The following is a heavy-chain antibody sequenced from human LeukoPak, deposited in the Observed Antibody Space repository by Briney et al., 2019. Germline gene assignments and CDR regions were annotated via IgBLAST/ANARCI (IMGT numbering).Heavy chain of an antibody. CDR2: FDPEDGET. D-gene: IGHD2-2*02. CDR1: GYTLTELS. J-gene: IGHJ3*02. Sequence: ASVKVSCKVSGYTLTELSMHWVRQAPGKGLEWMGGFDPEDGETIYAQKFQGRVTITTDESTSTAYMELSSLRSEDTAVYYCARKLGYCSSTSCYRGAFDIWGQGTMVTVSS. V-gene: IGHV1-24*01. CDR3: ARKLGYCSSTSCYRGAFDI.